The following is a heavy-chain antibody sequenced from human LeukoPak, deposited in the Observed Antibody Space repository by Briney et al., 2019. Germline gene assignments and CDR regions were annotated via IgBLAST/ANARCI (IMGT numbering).Heavy chain of an antibody. CDR1: GGSFSGYY. J-gene: IGHJ4*02. V-gene: IGHV4-34*01. CDR3: ARGQGPSRVVVIMKPNYFDY. D-gene: IGHD3-22*01. CDR2: INHSGST. Sequence: SETLSLTCAVYGGSFSGYYWSWIRQPPGKGLEWIGEINHSGSTNYNPSLKSRVTISVDASKYQFSLKLSSVTAADTAVYYCARGQGPSRVVVIMKPNYFDYWGQGTLVTVSS.